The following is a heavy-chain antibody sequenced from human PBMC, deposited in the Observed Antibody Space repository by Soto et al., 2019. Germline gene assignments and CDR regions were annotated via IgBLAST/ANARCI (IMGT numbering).Heavy chain of an antibody. Sequence: EVQLVESGGGLVQPGGSLRLSCVASGFPFSGYWMHWVRQVPGKGLVWVSRDNTDGSRTNYADSVKGRFTISRDNAKNTLDRQMKSLRAEDTDIYYCARTESSGWYSVAGMDVWGQGTTVTVSS. CDR1: GFPFSGYW. V-gene: IGHV3-74*01. J-gene: IGHJ6*02. D-gene: IGHD6-19*01. CDR3: ARTESSGWYSVAGMDV. CDR2: DNTDGSRT.